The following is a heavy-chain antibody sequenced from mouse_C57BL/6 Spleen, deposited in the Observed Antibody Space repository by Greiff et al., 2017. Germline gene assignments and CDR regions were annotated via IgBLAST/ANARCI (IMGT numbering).Heavy chain of an antibody. D-gene: IGHD1-1*01. CDR1: GYAFSSSW. CDR3: ARVLQLVFDY. V-gene: IGHV1-82*01. J-gene: IGHJ2*01. CDR2: IYPGDGDT. Sequence: QVQLKQSGPELVKPGASVKISCKASGYAFSSSWMNWVKQRPGQGLEWIGRIYPGDGDTNYNGKFKGKATLTADKSSSTAYMQLSSLTSEDSAVYFCARVLQLVFDYWGQGTTLTVSS.